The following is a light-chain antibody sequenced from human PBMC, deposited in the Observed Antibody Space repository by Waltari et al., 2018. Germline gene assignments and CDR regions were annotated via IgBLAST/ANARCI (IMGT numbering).Light chain of an antibody. CDR3: QQYNNWPPLYT. J-gene: IGKJ2*01. Sequence: EIVMTHSPATLSVSPGEKAILSCRASQSVSSNLAWYQQKPGQAPRLLIYDTSTRATGIPVKFSGSGSGTEFTLTISDLQPEDFAVYYCQQYNNWPPLYTFGQGTKLDIK. V-gene: IGKV3-15*01. CDR2: DTS. CDR1: QSVSSN.